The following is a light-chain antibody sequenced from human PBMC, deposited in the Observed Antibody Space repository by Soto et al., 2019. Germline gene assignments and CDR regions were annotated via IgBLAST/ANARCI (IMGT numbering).Light chain of an antibody. Sequence: KLTDSLSAVSATEGDKVTITCRASQSVRTWLAWFQQKPGKAPKLLIYKATTLESGVPSRFSGSGSGTEFTLTISSLQPDDFATYYCQQYDNYLTFGRATKVDI. CDR3: QQYDNYLT. CDR2: KAT. V-gene: IGKV1-5*03. J-gene: IGKJ1*01. CDR1: QSVRTW.